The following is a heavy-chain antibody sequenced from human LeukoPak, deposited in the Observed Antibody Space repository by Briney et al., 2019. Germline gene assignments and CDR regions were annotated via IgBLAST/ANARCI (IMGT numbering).Heavy chain of an antibody. CDR1: GFTFSSYS. V-gene: IGHV3-21*01. D-gene: IGHD2-21*02. Sequence: GCSLRLSCAASGFTFSSYSMNWVRQAPGKGLEWVSSINSSSSYIYYAYTDKSRFTISRDNVKSSLYLQMNSLRAEDTAVYYCARDSDAYCGGDCYPYYFDYWGQGTLVTVSS. CDR3: ARDSDAYCGGDCYPYYFDY. J-gene: IGHJ4*02. CDR2: INSSSSYI.